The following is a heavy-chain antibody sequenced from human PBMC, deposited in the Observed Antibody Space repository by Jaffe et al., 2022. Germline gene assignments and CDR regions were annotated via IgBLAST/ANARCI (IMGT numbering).Heavy chain of an antibody. CDR2: ISGSGGST. D-gene: IGHD1-7*01. CDR1: GFTFSSYA. CDR3: AKDRPRYNWNSDAFDI. J-gene: IGHJ3*02. Sequence: EVQLLESGGGLVQPGGSLRLSCAASGFTFSSYAMSWVRQAPGKGLEWVSAISGSGGSTYYADSVKGRFTISRDNSKNTLYLQMNSLRAEDTAVYYCAKDRPRYNWNSDAFDIWGQGTMVTVSS. V-gene: IGHV3-23*01.